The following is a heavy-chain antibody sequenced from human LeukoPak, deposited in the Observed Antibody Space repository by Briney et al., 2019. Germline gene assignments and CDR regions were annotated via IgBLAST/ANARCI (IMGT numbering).Heavy chain of an antibody. CDR1: GGSISSSSYY. Sequence: SETLSLTCTVSGGSISSSSYYWGWIRQAPGKGLEWIGYIYYSGSTNYNPSLKSRVTISVDTSKNQFSLKLSSVTAADTAVYYCARYPHLVRLTTRRAFDIWGQGTMVTVSS. CDR2: IYYSGST. D-gene: IGHD4-11*01. CDR3: ARYPHLVRLTTRRAFDI. J-gene: IGHJ3*02. V-gene: IGHV4-61*05.